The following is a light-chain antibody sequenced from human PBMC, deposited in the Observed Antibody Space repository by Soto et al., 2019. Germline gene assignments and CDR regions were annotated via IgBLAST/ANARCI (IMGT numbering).Light chain of an antibody. CDR2: EIS. V-gene: IGLV2-14*01. CDR1: SSDVGAYDH. CDR3: SSYTSRDTVI. J-gene: IGLJ2*01. Sequence: QSALTQPASVSGSPGQSITISCSGTSSDVGAYDHVSWYQQYPGKAPKFIIFEISNRPSGISSRFSGSRSGNTASLTISRLQAEDEAYYYCSSYTSRDTVIFGGGTKVTVL.